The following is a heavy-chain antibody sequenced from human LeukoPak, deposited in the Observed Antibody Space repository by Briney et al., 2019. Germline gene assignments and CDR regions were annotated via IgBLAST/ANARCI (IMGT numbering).Heavy chain of an antibody. J-gene: IGHJ3*01. CDR2: IYTTGST. CDR1: GGSLSSYS. V-gene: IGHV4-4*09. Sequence: SETLSLTCTVSGGSLSSYSWSWVRQSPGKGLEWIGYIYTTGSTNYNPSLKSRVTISVDTSTSPFSLKLSLVTAAATAVYYCAIHRGAFDLWGRGKMVSVS. CDR3: AIHRGAFDL. D-gene: IGHD5-24*01.